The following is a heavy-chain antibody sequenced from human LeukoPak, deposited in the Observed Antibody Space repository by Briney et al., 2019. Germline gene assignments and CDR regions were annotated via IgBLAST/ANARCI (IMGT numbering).Heavy chain of an antibody. CDR2: ISWDGGST. CDR3: ARDAVVGVTDYYYMDV. J-gene: IGHJ6*03. CDR1: GFTLDDYT. V-gene: IGHV3-43*01. D-gene: IGHD1-26*01. Sequence: PGGSLRLSCAASGFTLDDYTMHWVRQAPGKGLECVSLISWDGGSTYYADSVKGRFTISRDNSKNSLFLQMNSLRTDDTALYYCARDAVVGVTDYYYMDVWGKGTTVTVSS.